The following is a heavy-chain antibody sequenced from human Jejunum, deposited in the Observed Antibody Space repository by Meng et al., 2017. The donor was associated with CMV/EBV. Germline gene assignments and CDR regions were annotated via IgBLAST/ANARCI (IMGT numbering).Heavy chain of an antibody. CDR2: INPSGGSA. J-gene: IGHJ5*02. V-gene: IGHV1-46*01. CDR3: AREDLRGTGKYSFDT. D-gene: IGHD2-15*01. CDR1: YTLTSYY. Sequence: YTLTSYYMHWVHQAPGQGLEWMGIINPSGGSANYAQNFQGRVTMTRDTSTSTVYMELSSLISEDTAVYYCAREDLRGTGKYSFDTWGQGTLVTVSS.